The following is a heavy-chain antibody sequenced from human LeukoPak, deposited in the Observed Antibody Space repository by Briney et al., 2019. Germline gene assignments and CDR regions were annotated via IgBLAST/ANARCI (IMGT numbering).Heavy chain of an antibody. CDR1: GASISNYY. CDR2: IYSNGST. CDR3: AREWYYYGADKWGFFDY. J-gene: IGHJ4*02. D-gene: IGHD3-10*01. V-gene: IGHV4-59*01. Sequence: PSETLSLTCTVSGASISNYYWSWIRQTPGKGLEWIGYIYSNGSTNYNPSLKSRVTILVDTSKNQFSLRLRSVTAADTAVYYCAREWYYYGADKWGFFDYWGQGALVTVSS.